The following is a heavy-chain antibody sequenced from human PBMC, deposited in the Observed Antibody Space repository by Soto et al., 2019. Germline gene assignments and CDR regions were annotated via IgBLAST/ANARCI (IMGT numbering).Heavy chain of an antibody. D-gene: IGHD2-2*01. Sequence: QVQLVQSGAEVKKPGSSVKVSCKASGGTFSSYAISWVRQAPGQGLEWMGGIIPIFGPANYAQKFQGRVTITADESTSTAYMELSSLRSEDTAVYYCARDPPPYCSSTSCLRPYGMDVWGQGTTVTVSS. CDR1: GGTFSSYA. CDR3: ARDPPPYCSSTSCLRPYGMDV. J-gene: IGHJ6*02. V-gene: IGHV1-69*01. CDR2: IIPIFGPA.